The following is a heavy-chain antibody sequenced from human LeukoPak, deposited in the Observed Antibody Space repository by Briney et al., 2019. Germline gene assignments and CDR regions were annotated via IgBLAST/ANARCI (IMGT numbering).Heavy chain of an antibody. D-gene: IGHD3-9*01. CDR3: ARHYYFDYLFQWLDP. J-gene: IGHJ5*02. V-gene: IGHV4-39*01. Sequence: SETLSLTCTVSGGSISSSSSYWGWICQPPGMGLEYIGSIYYSGSTYYNPSLKSRVSISIDTSKNQFSLKLSSVTAADTAVYYCARHYYFDYLFQWLDPWGQGTLVTVSS. CDR1: GGSISSSSSY. CDR2: IYYSGST.